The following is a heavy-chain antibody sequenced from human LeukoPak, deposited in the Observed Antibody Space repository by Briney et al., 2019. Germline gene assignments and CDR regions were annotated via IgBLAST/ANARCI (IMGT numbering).Heavy chain of an antibody. J-gene: IGHJ4*02. CDR1: GFTFSDHY. CDR2: ISYDGSNK. D-gene: IGHD5-12*01. V-gene: IGHV3-30*03. Sequence: PGGSLRLSCAASGFTFSDHYMDWVRQAPGKGLEWVAVISYDGSNKYYADSVKGRFTISRDNSKNTLYLQMNSLRAEDTAVYYCARSNGYDDTWFDYWGQGTLVTVSS. CDR3: ARSNGYDDTWFDY.